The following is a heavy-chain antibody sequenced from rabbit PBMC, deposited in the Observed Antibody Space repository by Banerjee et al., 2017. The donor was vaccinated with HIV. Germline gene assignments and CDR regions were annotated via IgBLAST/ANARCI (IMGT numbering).Heavy chain of an antibody. Sequence: QSLEESGGDLVKPGASLTLTCTASGFSFSSSYSMGWVRQAPGKGLEWIAYIDAGSSGSTYYASWAKGRFTISETSSTTVTLQMTSLTAADTATYFCARFVGGSGELNLWGQGTLVTVS. CDR1: GFSFSSSYS. D-gene: IGHD1-1*01. CDR2: IDAGSSGST. CDR3: ARFVGGSGELNL. J-gene: IGHJ4*01. V-gene: IGHV1S40*01.